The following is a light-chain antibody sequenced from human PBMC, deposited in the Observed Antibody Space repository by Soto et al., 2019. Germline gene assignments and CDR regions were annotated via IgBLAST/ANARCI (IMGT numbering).Light chain of an antibody. J-gene: IGKJ1*01. CDR3: QQYHTDWT. Sequence: DSQMTQYTSTLSASVGDRVTITCRASQSISTRLAWYQQKPGKAPKLLIFAASTLVRGVPSRFSGRGSGTEFTLTISSLQADDYATFYCQQYHTDWTFGQGTKVDIK. V-gene: IGKV1-5*01. CDR1: QSISTR. CDR2: AAS.